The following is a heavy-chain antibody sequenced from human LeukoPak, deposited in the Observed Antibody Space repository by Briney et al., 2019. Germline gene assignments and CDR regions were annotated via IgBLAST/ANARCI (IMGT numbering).Heavy chain of an antibody. CDR1: GFTFSSYE. V-gene: IGHV3-48*03. Sequence: GGSLRLSCAASGFTFSSYEMNWVRQAPGKGLEWVSYICSSGNTIYYADSVKGRFTISRDNAKNSLYLQMNSLRAEDTAVYYCATQDYYYYYGMDVWGQGTTVTVSS. J-gene: IGHJ6*02. CDR3: ATQDYYYYYGMDV. CDR2: ICSSGNTI.